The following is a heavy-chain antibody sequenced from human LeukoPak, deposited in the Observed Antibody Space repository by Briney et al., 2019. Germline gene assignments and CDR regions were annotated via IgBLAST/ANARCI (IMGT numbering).Heavy chain of an antibody. J-gene: IGHJ5*02. Sequence: ASVKVSCKASGYTFTSYGIRWVRQAPGQGLEWMGWISAYNGNTNYAQKLQGRVTMTTDTSTSTAYMELRSLRSDDTAVYYCARDSYYDFWSGFLQRVTALVDPWGQGTLVTVSS. CDR3: ARDSYYDFWSGFLQRVTALVDP. CDR1: GYTFTSYG. CDR2: ISAYNGNT. V-gene: IGHV1-18*01. D-gene: IGHD3-3*01.